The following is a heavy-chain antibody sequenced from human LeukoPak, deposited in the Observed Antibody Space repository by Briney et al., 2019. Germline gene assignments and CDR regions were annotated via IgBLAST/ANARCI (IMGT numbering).Heavy chain of an antibody. CDR1: GYTFTSYY. D-gene: IGHD2-2*01. V-gene: IGHV1-46*01. J-gene: IGHJ6*02. Sequence: ASVKVSCKASGYTFTSYYMHWVRQAPGQGLEWMGIINPSGGSTSYAQEFQGRVTMTRDTSTSTVYMELSSLRSEDTAVYYCARARQYQLLSPQQHYGMDVWGQGTTVTVSS. CDR2: INPSGGST. CDR3: ARARQYQLLSPQQHYGMDV.